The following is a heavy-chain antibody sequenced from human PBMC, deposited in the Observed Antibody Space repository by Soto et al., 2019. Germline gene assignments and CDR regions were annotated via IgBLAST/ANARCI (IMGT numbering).Heavy chain of an antibody. CDR1: GGFFIGYY. CDR3: ARQGWLRFYDAFDI. V-gene: IGHV4-34*01. D-gene: IGHD5-12*01. CDR2: INHSGST. J-gene: IGHJ3*02. Sequence: SETLSLTCAVHGGFFIGYYWSWIRQPPGKGLEWIGEINHSGSTNYNPSLKSRVTISVDTSKNQFSLKLSSVTAADTAVYYCARQGWLRFYDAFDIWGQGTMVSVSS.